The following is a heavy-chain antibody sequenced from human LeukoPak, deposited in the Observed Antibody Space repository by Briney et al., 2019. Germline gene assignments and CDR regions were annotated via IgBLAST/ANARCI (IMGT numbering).Heavy chain of an antibody. CDR2: ISRNGGST. CDR1: GFTFDDYA. CDR3: ARGFRNGPFDC. V-gene: IGHV3-20*04. J-gene: IGHJ4*02. D-gene: IGHD2-8*01. Sequence: PGESLRLSCAASGFTFDDYAMNWVRQVPGRGLEWVSGISRNGGSTDYADSVKGRFTISRDNAKNSHFLQMNSLRVEDTAFYYCARGFRNGPFDCWGQGTLVTVSS.